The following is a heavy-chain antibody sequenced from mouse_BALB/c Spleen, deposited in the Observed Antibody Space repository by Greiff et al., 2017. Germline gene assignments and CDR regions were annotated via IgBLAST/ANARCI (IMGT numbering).Heavy chain of an antibody. CDR3: NVGGKGFAY. CDR2: IDPENGDT. CDR1: GFNIKDYY. V-gene: IGHV14-4*02. J-gene: IGHJ3*01. D-gene: IGHD1-1*02. Sequence: VQLQQSGAELVRSGASVKLSCTASGFNIKDYYMHWVKQRPEQGLEWIGWIDPENGDTEYAPKFQGKATMTADTSSNTAYLQLSSLTSEDTAVYYCNVGGKGFAYWGQGTLVTVSA.